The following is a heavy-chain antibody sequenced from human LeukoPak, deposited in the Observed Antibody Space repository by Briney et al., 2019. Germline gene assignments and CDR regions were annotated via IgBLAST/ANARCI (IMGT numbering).Heavy chain of an antibody. V-gene: IGHV3-15*07. CDR2: IKRKTDAGTT. J-gene: IGHJ4*02. D-gene: IGHD7-27*01. Sequence: GGSLKLSCAASGFTFSDAWMNWVRQAPGKGLEWVGRIKRKTDAGTTDYAAPVKGRFTISRDDSKNTLYLQMNSLKTEDTAVYYCTTGNWGPYWGQGTLVTVSS. CDR3: TTGNWGPY. CDR1: GFTFSDAW.